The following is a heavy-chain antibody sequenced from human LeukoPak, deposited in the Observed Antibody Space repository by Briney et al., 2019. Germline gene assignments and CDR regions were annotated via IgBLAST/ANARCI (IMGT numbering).Heavy chain of an antibody. D-gene: IGHD3-10*01. Sequence: GGSLRLSCAASRFTFSSYGMSWVRQAPGKGLEWVSAISGSGGRTYYADSVKGRFTISRDNSNNTVYLQMNSLRAEDTAVYYCAKLPPSGSVSYHFDYWGQGTLVTVSS. V-gene: IGHV3-23*01. CDR3: AKLPPSGSVSYHFDY. J-gene: IGHJ4*02. CDR1: RFTFSSYG. CDR2: ISGSGGRT.